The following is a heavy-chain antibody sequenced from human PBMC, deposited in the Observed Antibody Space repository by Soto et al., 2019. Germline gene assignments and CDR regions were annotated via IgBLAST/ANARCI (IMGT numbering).Heavy chain of an antibody. D-gene: IGHD6-13*01. J-gene: IGHJ5*02. CDR3: TTSAAAGPGDWFDP. Sequence: GGSLRLSCAASGFTFSNAWMSWVRQAPGKGLEWVGRIKSKTDGGTTDYAAPVKGRFTISRDDSKNTLYLQMNSLKTEDTAVYYCTTSAAAGPGDWFDPWGQGTLVTVSS. CDR2: IKSKTDGGTT. CDR1: GFTFSNAW. V-gene: IGHV3-15*01.